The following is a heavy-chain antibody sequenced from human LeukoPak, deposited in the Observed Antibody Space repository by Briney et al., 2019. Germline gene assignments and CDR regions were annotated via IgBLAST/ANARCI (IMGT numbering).Heavy chain of an antibody. CDR2: INPNSGGT. D-gene: IGHD6-19*01. V-gene: IGHV1-2*02. J-gene: IGHJ4*02. Sequence: ASVKVSCKASGYTFTGYYMHWVRQAPGQGLEWMGWINPNSGGTNYAQKLQGRVTMTTDTSTSTAYMELRSLRSDDTAVYYCARESQWLSQRGDYWGQGTLVTVSS. CDR1: GYTFTGYY. CDR3: ARESQWLSQRGDY.